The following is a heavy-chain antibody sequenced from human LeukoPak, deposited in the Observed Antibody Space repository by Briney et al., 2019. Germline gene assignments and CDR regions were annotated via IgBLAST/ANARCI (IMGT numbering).Heavy chain of an antibody. D-gene: IGHD3-22*01. CDR1: GFTFDDYA. CDR2: INWNSVSA. J-gene: IGHJ4*02. Sequence: GGSLRLSCAASGFTFDDYAMHWVRQAPGKGLEWVAGINWNSVSAVYADSLKGRLTISRDNAKNSLFLQMNSLKTEDTAFYYCAKGARSSSGYTTDWGQGILVTVSS. V-gene: IGHV3-9*01. CDR3: AKGARSSSGYTTD.